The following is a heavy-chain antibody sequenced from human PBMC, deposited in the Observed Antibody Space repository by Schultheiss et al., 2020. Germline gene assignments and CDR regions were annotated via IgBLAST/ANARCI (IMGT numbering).Heavy chain of an antibody. D-gene: IGHD3-16*01. CDR1: GFTFSSYG. Sequence: GGSLRLSCAASGFTFSSYGMHWVRQAPGKGLEWVSSISCYNDRKGYADSVRGRFTISRDNSKNTLYLQMNSLRAEDTAVYYCARVGGSPNTFDYWGQGTLVTVSS. CDR2: ISCYNDRK. CDR3: ARVGGSPNTFDY. V-gene: IGHV3-NL1*01. J-gene: IGHJ4*02.